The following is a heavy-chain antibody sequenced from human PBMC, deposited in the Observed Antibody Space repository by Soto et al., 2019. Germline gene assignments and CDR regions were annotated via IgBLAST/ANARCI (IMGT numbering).Heavy chain of an antibody. Sequence: SETLSLTCAVYGGSFSGYYWSWIRQPPGKGLEWIGEINHSGSTNYNPSLKSRVTISVDTSKNQFSLKLSSVTAADTAVYYCARIVGPMVRGVNPKTRGDSYYYGMDVWGQGTTVTVSS. V-gene: IGHV4-34*01. CDR2: INHSGST. J-gene: IGHJ6*02. D-gene: IGHD3-10*01. CDR1: GGSFSGYY. CDR3: ARIVGPMVRGVNPKTRGDSYYYGMDV.